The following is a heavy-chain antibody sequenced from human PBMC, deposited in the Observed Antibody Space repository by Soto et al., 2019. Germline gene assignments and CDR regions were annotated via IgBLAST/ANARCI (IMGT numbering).Heavy chain of an antibody. CDR1: GYTFTSYA. CDR3: ARDWYGSGSYYNSPAEVY. D-gene: IGHD3-10*01. CDR2: INAGNGNT. V-gene: IGHV1-3*01. J-gene: IGHJ4*02. Sequence: ASVKVACKASGYTFTSYAMHWVRKAHGQRLEWMGWINAGNGNTAYSQKLQGRVTMTTDTSTSTAYMELRSLRSDDTAVYYCARDWYGSGSYYNSPAEVYWGQGTLVTVSS.